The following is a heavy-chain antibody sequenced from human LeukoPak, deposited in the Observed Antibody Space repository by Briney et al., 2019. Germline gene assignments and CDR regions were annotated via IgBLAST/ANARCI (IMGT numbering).Heavy chain of an antibody. Sequence: GHSLRLFCVASGFTFRRYAMHWVRQAPGKGLELVALNWDDGTKTSYGDFVGGRFTISRDNSKSTMYVQMNSLRAEDTAVYFCAREQFYHNSSGSHYWFDPWGQGTLVIVSS. J-gene: IGHJ5*01. CDR3: AREQFYHNSSGSHYWFDP. D-gene: IGHD3-22*01. CDR2: NWDDGTKT. CDR1: GFTFRRYA. V-gene: IGHV3-33*01.